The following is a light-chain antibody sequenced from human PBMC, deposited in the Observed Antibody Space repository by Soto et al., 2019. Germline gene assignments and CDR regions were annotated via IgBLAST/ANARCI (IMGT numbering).Light chain of an antibody. Sequence: QSVLTQPPSVSGAPGQRVSISCTGSSSNIGVGHDVHWYQQLPGTAPKLLIYGDSNRPSGVPDRFSGSKSGTSASLAITGLQAEDEADYYCQSYDTSLSGVVFGGGTKLTVL. CDR2: GDS. CDR1: SSNIGVGHD. V-gene: IGLV1-40*01. J-gene: IGLJ2*01. CDR3: QSYDTSLSGVV.